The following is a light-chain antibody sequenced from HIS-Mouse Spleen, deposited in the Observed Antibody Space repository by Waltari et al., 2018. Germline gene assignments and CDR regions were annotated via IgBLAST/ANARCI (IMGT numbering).Light chain of an antibody. CDR2: RDS. V-gene: IGLV3-9*01. CDR3: QVWDSSTVV. CDR1: NIGSKN. J-gene: IGLJ2*01. Sequence: SYELPQPLSVSVALGQTARITRWGNNIGSKNVHWYQQKPGQAPVLVIYRDSNRPSGIPERFSGSNSGNTATLTISRAQAGDEADYYCQVWDSSTVVFGGGTKLTVL.